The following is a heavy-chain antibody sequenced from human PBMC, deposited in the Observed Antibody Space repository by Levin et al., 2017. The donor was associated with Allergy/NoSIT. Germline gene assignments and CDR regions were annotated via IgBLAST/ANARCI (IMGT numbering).Heavy chain of an antibody. CDR3: ASRAYCSGGNCNSGRSSRLDP. Sequence: QLGESLKISCAASGFTFSSHAMSWVRQAPGKGLEWVSTISGSGDGTYYADSVKGRFTISRDNSKNTLYLQTNSLRAEDTAVYSCASRAYCSGGNCNSGRSSRLDPWGQGTLVTVSS. D-gene: IGHD2-15*01. V-gene: IGHV3-23*01. J-gene: IGHJ5*02. CDR2: ISGSGDGT. CDR1: GFTFSSHA.